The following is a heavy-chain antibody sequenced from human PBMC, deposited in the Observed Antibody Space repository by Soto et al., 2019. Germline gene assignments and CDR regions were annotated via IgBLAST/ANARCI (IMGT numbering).Heavy chain of an antibody. V-gene: IGHV1-8*01. CDR1: GYTFSSFE. J-gene: IGHJ4*02. CDR3: ARWVSATDFDS. CDR2: MNPNNGDT. Sequence: QVRLVQSGAEVKKPGASVKVSCKASGYTFSSFEIHWVRQAAGQGLEWMGWMNPNNGDTGHAQKFQGRVPMTRNTSISPAFMELRSLRSEDTAMFYCARWVSATDFDSWGQGTLVTVSS. D-gene: IGHD2-8*01.